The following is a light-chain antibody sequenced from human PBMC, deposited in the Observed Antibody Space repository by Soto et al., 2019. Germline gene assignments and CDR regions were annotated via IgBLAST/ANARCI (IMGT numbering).Light chain of an antibody. V-gene: IGKV1-39*01. CDR1: QSIDNY. CDR3: KQSYSTPRT. Sequence: EIQMTQSPPSLSASVGDRVTITCRTSQSIDNYLNCHQHKPGKAPKLLIYAASTLQSAVPSRFSGSGYGTAFTLTISSLQPEDFAPDFCKQSYSTPRTFGQGTKVDLK. J-gene: IGKJ2*01. CDR2: AAS.